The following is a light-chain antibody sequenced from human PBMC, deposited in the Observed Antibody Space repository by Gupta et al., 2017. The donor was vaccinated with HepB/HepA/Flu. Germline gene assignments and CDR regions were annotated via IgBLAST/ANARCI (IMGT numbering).Light chain of an antibody. J-gene: IGLJ2*01. CDR3: SSLTTSATVV. Sequence: SALPHPASVSGSPGPSITISCTGTSSDVGVYNYVSWYRQSPGKAPKLMIYDVSNRPSGVSDRFSGSKSGNTASLTISGLQAEDEADYYCSSLTTSATVVFGGGTRLTVL. CDR1: SSDVGVYNY. CDR2: DVS. V-gene: IGLV2-14*01.